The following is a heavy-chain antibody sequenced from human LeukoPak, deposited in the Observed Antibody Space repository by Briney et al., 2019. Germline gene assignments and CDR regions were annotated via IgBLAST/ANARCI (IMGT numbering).Heavy chain of an antibody. V-gene: IGHV1-2*02. D-gene: IGHD3-9*01. CDR2: INPNSGGT. CDR1: GYTFTDYY. J-gene: IGHJ4*02. CDR3: ARGHDNTGYNYFDY. Sequence: GASVKVSCKASGYTFTDYYIHWVRQAPGQGLERMGWINPNSGGTNYAQKFQGRVTMTRDTSIATTYMDLRSLISDDTAVYYCARGHDNTGYNYFDYWGQGTLVTVSS.